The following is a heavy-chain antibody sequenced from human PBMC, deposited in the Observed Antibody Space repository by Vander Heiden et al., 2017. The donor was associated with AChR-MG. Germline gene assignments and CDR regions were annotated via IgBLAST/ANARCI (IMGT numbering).Heavy chain of an antibody. CDR3: ARQEVTASGWFDP. J-gene: IGHJ5*02. V-gene: IGHV4-39*01. CDR2: IYYSGST. CDR1: GGSSSSMIYS. Sequence: QLQLQESGPGPVKPSETLSPTCTVSGGSSSSMIYSWGWIRQPPGKGLEWIGSIYYSGSTYYTPSLKSRVTISVDTSKNQFSLKLSSVTAADTAVYYCARQEVTASGWFDPWGQGTLVTVSS. D-gene: IGHD2-21*02.